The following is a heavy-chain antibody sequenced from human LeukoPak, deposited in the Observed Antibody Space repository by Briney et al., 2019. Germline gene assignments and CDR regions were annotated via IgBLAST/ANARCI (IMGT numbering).Heavy chain of an antibody. D-gene: IGHD7-27*01. V-gene: IGHV1-18*01. CDR2: ISAYNGNK. Sequence: ASVKVSCKASGYTFTLYGITWVRQAPGQGLEWMGWISAYNGNKNYAQKLQGRVTMTTDTSTSTAYMELRSLRSDDTAVYYCARASPNLGFDYWGQGTLVTVSS. J-gene: IGHJ4*02. CDR3: ARASPNLGFDY. CDR1: GYTFTLYG.